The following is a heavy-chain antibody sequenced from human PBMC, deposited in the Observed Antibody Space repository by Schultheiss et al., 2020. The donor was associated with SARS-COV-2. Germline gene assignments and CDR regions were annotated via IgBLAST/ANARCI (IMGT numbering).Heavy chain of an antibody. J-gene: IGHJ6*03. Sequence: GGSLRLSCAASGFTFSSYGMHWVRQAPGKGLEWVSVIYSGGSTYYADSVKGRFTISRDNAKNSLYLQMNSLRAEDTAVYYCARDRASGYCSGGSCYPGYYYMDVWGKGTTVTVSS. CDR3: ARDRASGYCSGGSCYPGYYYMDV. V-gene: IGHV3-NL1*01. CDR1: GFTFSSYG. D-gene: IGHD2-15*01. CDR2: IYSGGST.